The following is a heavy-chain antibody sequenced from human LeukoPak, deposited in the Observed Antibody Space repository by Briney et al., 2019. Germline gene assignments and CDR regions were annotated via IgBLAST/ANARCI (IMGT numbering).Heavy chain of an antibody. CDR1: GDSISSYY. J-gene: IGHJ4*02. CDR3: ARQGFGYSYGYSQYYFDY. V-gene: IGHV4-4*07. CDR2: IYTSGST. D-gene: IGHD5-18*01. Sequence: SETLSLTCTVSGDSISSYYWSWIRQPAGKGLEWIGRIYTSGSTNYNPSLKSRVTMSVDTSKNQFSLKLSSVTAADTAVYYCARQGFGYSYGYSQYYFDYWGQGTLVTVSS.